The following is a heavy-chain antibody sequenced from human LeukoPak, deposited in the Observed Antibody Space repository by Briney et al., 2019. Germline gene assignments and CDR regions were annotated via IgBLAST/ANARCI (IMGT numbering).Heavy chain of an antibody. J-gene: IGHJ3*02. V-gene: IGHV4-59*01. Sequence: SETLSLTCTISGGSINNYYWSWIRQSPEKGLELIGYIYSTGITNYNPSLKSRVAVSVDTSRNQFSLRLTSVTAADTAIFYCARGGLFAFDIWGQGTTVIVSS. CDR1: GGSINNYY. CDR3: ARGGLFAFDI. CDR2: IYSTGIT.